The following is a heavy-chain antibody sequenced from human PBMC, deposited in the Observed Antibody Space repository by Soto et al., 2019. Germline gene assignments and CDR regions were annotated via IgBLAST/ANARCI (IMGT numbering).Heavy chain of an antibody. Sequence: HVQLQQWGAGLLKPSETLSLTCAVYGGFVSSGSYYWSWIRQPPGKGLEWIGEMSHSGGTHFNPSRKSRFTISVDTSKKQFSLKMTSVTAADTALYYCARVERGTATTVVDAFDIWGPGTMVTVSS. CDR2: MSHSGGT. CDR1: GGFVSSGSYY. J-gene: IGHJ3*02. CDR3: ARVERGTATTVVDAFDI. D-gene: IGHD1-1*01. V-gene: IGHV4-34*01.